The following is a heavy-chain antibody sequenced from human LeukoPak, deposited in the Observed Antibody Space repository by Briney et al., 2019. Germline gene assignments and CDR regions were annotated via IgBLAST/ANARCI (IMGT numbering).Heavy chain of an antibody. CDR1: GGSFSGYY. CDR2: INHSGST. V-gene: IGHV4-34*01. D-gene: IGHD1-26*01. Sequence: SETLSLTCAVYGGSFSGYYWSWIRQPPGKGLEWIGEINHSGSTNYNPSLKSRVTISVDTSKNQFSLKLGSVTAADTAVYYCARGKRVGALYYSDYWGQGTLVTVSS. J-gene: IGHJ4*02. CDR3: ARGKRVGALYYSDY.